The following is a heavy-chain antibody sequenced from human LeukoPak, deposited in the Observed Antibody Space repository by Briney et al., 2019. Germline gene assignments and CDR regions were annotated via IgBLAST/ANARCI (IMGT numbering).Heavy chain of an antibody. CDR3: ARGLYDYVWGSYRPYYFDY. Sequence: SETLSLTCAVYGGSFSGYYRSWIRQPPGKGLEWIGEINHSGSTNYNPFLKIRVTISVDTSKNQFSLKLSSVTAADTAVYYCARGLYDYVWGSYRPYYFDYWGQGTLVTVSS. J-gene: IGHJ4*02. CDR1: GGSFSGYY. CDR2: INHSGST. V-gene: IGHV4-34*01. D-gene: IGHD3-16*02.